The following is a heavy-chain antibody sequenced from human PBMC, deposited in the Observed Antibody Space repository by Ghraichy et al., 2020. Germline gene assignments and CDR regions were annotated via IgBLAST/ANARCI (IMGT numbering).Heavy chain of an antibody. CDR1: GYTFTTYG. D-gene: IGHD1-26*01. Sequence: ASVKASCKASGYTFTTYGISWVRQAPGQGLEWMGWISAYNRNTNYAQKLQGRVTMTTDTSTSTAYMELRSLRSDDTAVYYCARDRRRSGTYRAFDYWGQGTLVTVSS. CDR2: ISAYNRNT. CDR3: ARDRRRSGTYRAFDY. V-gene: IGHV1-18*01. J-gene: IGHJ4*02.